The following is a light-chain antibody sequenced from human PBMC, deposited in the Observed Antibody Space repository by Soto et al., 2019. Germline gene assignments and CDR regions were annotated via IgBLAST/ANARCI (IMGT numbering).Light chain of an antibody. CDR1: QNIKRY. V-gene: IGKV1-39*01. CDR2: AAS. CDR3: QQSYSIPQT. J-gene: IGKJ1*01. Sequence: DIQMTQSPSSLSASIGDIVTITCRTSQNIKRYLNWYQQEPGKAPKLLIYAASILQSGVPSRFTGSGSGTDFTLAINSLQPEDFTTYYCQQSYSIPQTFGQGTKVDI.